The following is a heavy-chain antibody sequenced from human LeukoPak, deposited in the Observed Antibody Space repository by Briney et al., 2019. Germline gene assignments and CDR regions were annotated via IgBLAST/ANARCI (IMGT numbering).Heavy chain of an antibody. J-gene: IGHJ4*02. V-gene: IGHV1-69*04. CDR3: ARVASLTPGVLLKYFDY. CDR2: IIPILGIA. D-gene: IGHD4-23*01. Sequence: SVKVSCKASGGTFSSYAISWVRQAPGQGLEWMGRIIPILGIANYAQKFQGRVTITADKSTSTAYMELSSLRSEDTAVYYCARVASLTPGVLLKYFDYGAREP. CDR1: GGTFSSYA.